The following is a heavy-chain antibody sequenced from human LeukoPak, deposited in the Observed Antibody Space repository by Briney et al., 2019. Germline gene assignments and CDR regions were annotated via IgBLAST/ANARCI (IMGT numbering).Heavy chain of an antibody. J-gene: IGHJ5*02. V-gene: IGHV1-18*01. D-gene: IGHD3-9*01. CDR2: ISAYNGNT. CDR3: ATDLPVYYDILTAKPA. CDR1: GYTFTSYG. Sequence: ASVKVSCKASGYTFTSYGISWVRRAPGQGLEWMGWISAYNGNTNYAQKLQGRVTMTEDTSTDTAYMELSSLRSEDTAVYYCATDLPVYYDILTAKPAWGQGTLVTVSS.